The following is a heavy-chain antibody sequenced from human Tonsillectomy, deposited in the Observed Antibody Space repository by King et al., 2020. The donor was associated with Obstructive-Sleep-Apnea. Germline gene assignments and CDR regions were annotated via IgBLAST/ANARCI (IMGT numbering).Heavy chain of an antibody. CDR1: GGSIRSSDW. CDR3: ALGNGSGYNG. J-gene: IGHJ4*02. D-gene: IGHD3-22*01. V-gene: IGHV4-4*02. Sequence: VQLQESGPGLVKPSGTLSLTCAVSGGSIRSSDWWGWVRQPPGKGLEWIGEIYHSGRTNYNPSLKRRTTIPIDKSKNQCSLKLNSVTAADTAVYYCALGNGSGYNGWGQGTLVTVSS. CDR2: IYHSGRT.